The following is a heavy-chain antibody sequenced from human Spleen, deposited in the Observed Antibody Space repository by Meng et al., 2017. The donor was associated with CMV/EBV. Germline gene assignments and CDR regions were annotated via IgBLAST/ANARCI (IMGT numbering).Heavy chain of an antibody. J-gene: IGHJ6*02. Sequence: GESLKISCAASGFTFSSFAMSWVRQAPGKGLEWDSAITASGGSTYYADSVKGRFTISRDNSKNTLYLQMNSLRAEDTAVYYCARDIAAAGTVRRHYYHYGMDVWGQGTTVTVSS. CDR2: ITASGGST. CDR1: GFTFSSFA. V-gene: IGHV3-23*01. CDR3: ARDIAAAGTVRRHYYHYGMDV. D-gene: IGHD6-13*01.